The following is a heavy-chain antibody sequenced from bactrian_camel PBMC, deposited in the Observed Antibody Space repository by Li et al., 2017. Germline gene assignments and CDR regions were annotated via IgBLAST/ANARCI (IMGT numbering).Heavy chain of an antibody. CDR1: GYAYSDGYC. CDR2: MYSGESST. CDR3: VADCEFRYGHFDFNIGS. J-gene: IGHJ4*01. Sequence: DVQLVESGGGSVQTGGSLRLSCVVSGYAYSDGYCLGWFRQAPGKEREGVAQMYSGESSTYYADSVKGRFTISHDNAKRTLYLQMNSLKPEDTAMYYCVADCEFRYGHFDFNIGSRGQGTQVTVS. V-gene: IGHV3S59*01. D-gene: IGHD2*01.